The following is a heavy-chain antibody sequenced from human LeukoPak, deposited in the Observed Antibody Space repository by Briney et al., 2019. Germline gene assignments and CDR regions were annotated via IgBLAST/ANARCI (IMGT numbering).Heavy chain of an antibody. CDR2: ISAYNGNT. J-gene: IGHJ6*02. Sequence: GASVKVSCKASGYTFTSYDISWVRQAPGQGLEWMGWISAYNGNTNYAQKLQGRVTMTTDTSTSTAYMELRSLRSDDTAVYYCARMGDCSSTSCYGVYYYGMDVWGQGTTVTVSS. D-gene: IGHD2-2*01. CDR1: GYTFTSYD. V-gene: IGHV1-18*01. CDR3: ARMGDCSSTSCYGVYYYGMDV.